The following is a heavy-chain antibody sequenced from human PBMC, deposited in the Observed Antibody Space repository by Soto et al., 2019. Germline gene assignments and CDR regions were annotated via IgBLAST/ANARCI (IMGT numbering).Heavy chain of an antibody. D-gene: IGHD3-22*01. CDR1: GFTFSSYA. CDR3: ARFSGSYSDY. CDR2: ISSNGGST. J-gene: IGHJ4*02. V-gene: IGHV3-64*01. Sequence: PGGSLRLSCAASGFTFSSYAMHWVRQAPGKGLEYVSAISSNGGSTYYANSVKGRFTISRDNSKNTLYLQMGSLRAEDMAVYYCARFSGSYSDYWSQGTLVTVSS.